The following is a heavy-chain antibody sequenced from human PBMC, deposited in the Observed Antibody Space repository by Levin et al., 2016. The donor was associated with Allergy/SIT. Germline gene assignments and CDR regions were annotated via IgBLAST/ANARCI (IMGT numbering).Heavy chain of an antibody. Sequence: WVRQAPGQGLEWMGWINTYSGETNYARELQGRVTMTADTSTSTAYMDLRNLRSDDTAVYYCARDKRLWSLREGFYYYGMDVWGQGTTVTVSS. J-gene: IGHJ6*02. CDR2: INTYSGET. CDR3: ARDKRLWSLREGFYYYGMDV. D-gene: IGHD4-23*01. V-gene: IGHV1-18*01.